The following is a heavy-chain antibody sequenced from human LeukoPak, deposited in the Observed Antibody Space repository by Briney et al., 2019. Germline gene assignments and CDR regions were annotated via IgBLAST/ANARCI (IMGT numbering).Heavy chain of an antibody. CDR2: IYYSGST. CDR3: ARQSRASQPALFDY. V-gene: IGHV4-59*08. J-gene: IGHJ4*02. Sequence: SETLSLTCTVSGGSISSYYWSWIRQPPGKGLEWIGYIYYSGSTNYNPSLKSRVTISVDTSKNQFSLKLSSVTAADTAVYYCARQSRASQPALFDYWGQGTLVTVSS. CDR1: GGSISSYY.